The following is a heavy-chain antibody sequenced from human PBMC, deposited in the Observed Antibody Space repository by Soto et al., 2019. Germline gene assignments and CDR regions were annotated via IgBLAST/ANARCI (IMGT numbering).Heavy chain of an antibody. CDR2: ISAYTGNT. CDR3: ARRWTTGEIDY. J-gene: IGHJ4*02. V-gene: IGHV1-18*04. Sequence: ASVKVSCKASGYTFTGYYMHWVRQAPGQGLEWMGWISAYTGNTKYAQNFQGRVTMTTDTSTSTAYMELRSLGSDDTAVYYCARRWTTGEIDYWGQGTLVTVSS. CDR1: GYTFTGYY. D-gene: IGHD4-17*01.